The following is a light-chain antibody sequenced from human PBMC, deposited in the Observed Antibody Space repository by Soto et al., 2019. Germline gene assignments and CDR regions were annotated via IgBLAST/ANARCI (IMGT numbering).Light chain of an antibody. CDR2: DAS. J-gene: IGKJ5*01. V-gene: IGKV3-11*01. CDR1: RSVSSY. CDR3: QQRTNWPSST. Sequence: EIVLTQSPATLSLSPGERATLSCRASRSVSSYLAWYQQKPGQTPRLLIHDASNRATGIPVRFSGSGSGTDLTLTISSLEPEDFAVYYCQQRTNWPSSTFGQGTRLEIK.